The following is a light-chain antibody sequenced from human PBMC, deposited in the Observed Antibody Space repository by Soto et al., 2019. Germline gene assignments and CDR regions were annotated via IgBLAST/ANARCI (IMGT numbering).Light chain of an antibody. CDR2: GAS. V-gene: IGKV3D-20*02. CDR1: QSVSSSH. J-gene: IGKJ4*01. Sequence: EIVLTQSPGTLSLSPGERATLSCRASQSVSSSHLAWYQQKPGQAPRLLIYGASTRATGIPDRFSGSGSGTDFTLTISSLEPEDFAVYYCQQRNSWPLTFGGGTKLEMK. CDR3: QQRNSWPLT.